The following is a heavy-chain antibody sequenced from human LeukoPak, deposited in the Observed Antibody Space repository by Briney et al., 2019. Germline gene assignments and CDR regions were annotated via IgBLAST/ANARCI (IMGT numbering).Heavy chain of an antibody. J-gene: IGHJ4*02. CDR2: INHSGST. D-gene: IGHD3-22*01. CDR3: AREAGYYDSSGYYYLRDFDY. Sequence: LRLSCAASGFTFSDYYMSWIRQPPGKGLEWIGEINHSGSTNYNPSLKSRVTISVDTSKNQFSLKLSSVTAADTAVYYCAREAGYYDSSGYYYLRDFDYWGQGTLVTVSS. CDR1: GFTFSDYY. V-gene: IGHV4-34*01.